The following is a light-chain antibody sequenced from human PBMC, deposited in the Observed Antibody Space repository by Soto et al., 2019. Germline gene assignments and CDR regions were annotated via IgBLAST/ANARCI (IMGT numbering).Light chain of an antibody. J-gene: IGLJ3*02. V-gene: IGLV1-44*01. CDR2: SSN. CDR3: AAWDDSLNGRV. Sequence: QLVLTQPPSASGTPGQRVTLSCSGSSSNIGSNTVNWYQQLPGTAPKLLIYSSNQRPSGVPDRFSGSKSGTSASLAISGLQSEDEADYYCAAWDDSLNGRVFGGGTKLTVL. CDR1: SSNIGSNT.